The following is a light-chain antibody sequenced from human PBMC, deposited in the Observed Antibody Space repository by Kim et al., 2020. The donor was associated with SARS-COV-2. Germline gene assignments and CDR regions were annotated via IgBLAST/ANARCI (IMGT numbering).Light chain of an antibody. CDR3: QQYGNSLLT. CDR1: QSVNSDF. CDR2: GSS. V-gene: IGKV3-20*01. Sequence: EIVLTQSPGTLSLSPGERATLSCRASQSVNSDFLAWYQQKPGQAPRLLIYGSSSRATGIPDRFSGSGSGTDFTLTITSLEPEDFVIYYCQQYGNSLLTFGGGTKLEI. J-gene: IGKJ4*01.